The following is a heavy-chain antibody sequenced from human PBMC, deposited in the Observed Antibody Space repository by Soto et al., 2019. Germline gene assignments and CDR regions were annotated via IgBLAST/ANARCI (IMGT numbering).Heavy chain of an antibody. CDR3: ATTIVRWFDP. V-gene: IGHV4-34*01. D-gene: IGHD3-10*01. CDR2: INHSGST. J-gene: IGHJ5*02. Sequence: PSETLSLTCAVSGGSFTSYYWSWIRQPPGKGLEWIEEINHSGSTNVNPSPKRRVTISVDPPKNQVSLKLNSMTAADTAVYYCATTIVRWFDPWGQGTLVTVS. CDR1: GGSFTSYY.